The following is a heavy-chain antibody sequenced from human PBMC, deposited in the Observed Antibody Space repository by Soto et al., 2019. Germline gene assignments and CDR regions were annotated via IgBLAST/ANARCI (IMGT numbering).Heavy chain of an antibody. CDR1: GFIFSIYG. CDR3: ARDVSFDF. V-gene: IGHV3-33*01. J-gene: IGHJ4*02. Sequence: GGSLRLSCAASGFIFSIYGMHWVRQAPGKGLEWLAVIWHDGSIKYYADSVKGRFTISRDNSKNTLYLQMNSLRAEDTAVYHCARDVSFDFWGQGTLVTVYS. CDR2: IWHDGSIK.